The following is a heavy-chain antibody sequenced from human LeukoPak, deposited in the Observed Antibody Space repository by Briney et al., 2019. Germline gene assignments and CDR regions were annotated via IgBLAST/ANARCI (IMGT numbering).Heavy chain of an antibody. J-gene: IGHJ5*02. CDR1: GGSISNYY. CDR3: ARGGNAWSP. Sequence: ASETLSLTCTVSGGSISNYYWTWIRQTPGKGLEWIGCIYYSGSNGTTNYNPSLKSRVSISVDTSKNQFSLNLSSVTAADTAVYYCARGGNAWSPWGQGTLVTVPS. CDR2: IYYSGSNGTT. V-gene: IGHV4-59*01. D-gene: IGHD2-8*02.